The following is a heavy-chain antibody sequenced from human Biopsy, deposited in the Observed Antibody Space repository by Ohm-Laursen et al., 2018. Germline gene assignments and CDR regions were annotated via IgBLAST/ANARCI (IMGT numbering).Heavy chain of an antibody. CDR3: GNEVHGRDY. V-gene: IGHV4-34*08. CDR1: GKTFSDYY. CDR2: INQSGRT. D-gene: IGHD2-15*01. J-gene: IGHJ4*02. Sequence: GTLSLTCDVYGKTFSDYYWSWIRQPPGKGLEWIGQINQSGRTNYNSSLKSRVNISADKSNNQFSLKLTSVTSADTAVYFCGNEVHGRDYWGLGALVTVSS.